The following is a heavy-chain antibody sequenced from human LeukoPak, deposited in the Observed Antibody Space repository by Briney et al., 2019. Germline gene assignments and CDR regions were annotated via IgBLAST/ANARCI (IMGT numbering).Heavy chain of an antibody. CDR2: ISGGST. D-gene: IGHD4-11*01. Sequence: GGSLRLSCAASGFTVSSNEMSWVRQAPGKGLEWVSSISGGSTYYADSRKGRFTISRDNSKNTLHLQMNSLRAEDTAVYYCAKDYIRSNLPSGEYFQHWGQGTLVTVSS. V-gene: IGHV3-38-3*01. CDR3: AKDYIRSNLPSGEYFQH. J-gene: IGHJ1*01. CDR1: GFTVSSNE.